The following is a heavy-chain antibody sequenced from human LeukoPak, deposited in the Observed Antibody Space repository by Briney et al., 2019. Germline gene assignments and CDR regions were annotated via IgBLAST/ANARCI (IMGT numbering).Heavy chain of an antibody. CDR2: IYYSVST. CDR3: ARHSVGSYGY. CDR1: GGSISSSSYY. D-gene: IGHD1-26*01. V-gene: IGHV4-39*01. J-gene: IGHJ4*02. Sequence: SETLSLTCTVSGGSISSSSYYWGWIRQPPGKGLEWIGSIYYSVSTYYNPSLKSRVTISVDTSKTQFSLKLTSVTAADTAVCYCARHSVGSYGYWGQGTLVTVSS.